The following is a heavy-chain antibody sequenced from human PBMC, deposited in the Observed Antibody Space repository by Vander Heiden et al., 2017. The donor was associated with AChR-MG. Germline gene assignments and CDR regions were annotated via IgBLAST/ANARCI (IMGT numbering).Heavy chain of an antibody. CDR3: AKEGRWFRESYLGY. CDR1: GFPFSSYG. V-gene: IGHV3-30*18. D-gene: IGHD3-10*01. CDR2: ISYDGSNK. Sequence: QVQLVESGGGVVQPGRSLRLSCAASGFPFSSYGMHWVRQAPGKGLEGVAVISYDGSNKYYADSVKGRFTISRDNSKNTLYLQMNSLRAEDTAVYYCAKEGRWFRESYLGYWGQGTLVTVSS. J-gene: IGHJ4*02.